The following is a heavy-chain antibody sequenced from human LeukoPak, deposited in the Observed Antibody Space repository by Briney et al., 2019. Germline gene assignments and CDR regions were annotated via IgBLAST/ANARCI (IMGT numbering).Heavy chain of an antibody. CDR2: IYWDDDK. D-gene: IGHD3-10*01. V-gene: IGHV2-5*02. CDR3: ALPGGRGGNAYWYFDL. J-gene: IGHJ2*01. CDR1: GFSLSTSGVG. Sequence: SGPTLVNPTQTLTLTCPFSGFSLSTSGVGVGWIRQPPGKALEWLALIYWDDDKRYSPSLKSRLTITKDTSKNQVVLTMTNMDPVDTATYYCALPGGRGGNAYWYFDLWGRGTLVTVSS.